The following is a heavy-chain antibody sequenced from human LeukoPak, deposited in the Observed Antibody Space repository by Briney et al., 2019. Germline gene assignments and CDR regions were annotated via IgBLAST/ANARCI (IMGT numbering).Heavy chain of an antibody. Sequence: SETLSLTCTVSGGYTGSHYWSWIRQPPGKGLEWIGYIYYSGSTNYNPSLKSRVTISIDTSKNQFSLNLSSVTAADTAVYYCARGASGYSYGWGQGTLVTVSS. D-gene: IGHD5-18*01. CDR2: IYYSGST. CDR3: ARGASGYSYG. J-gene: IGHJ4*02. V-gene: IGHV4-59*11. CDR1: GGYTGSHY.